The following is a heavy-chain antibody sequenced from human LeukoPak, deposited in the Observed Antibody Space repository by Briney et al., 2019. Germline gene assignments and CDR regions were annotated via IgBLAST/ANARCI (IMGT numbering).Heavy chain of an antibody. V-gene: IGHV5-51*01. J-gene: IGHJ4*02. CDR3: AIPPGYCGNDCSFDH. CDR2: IYPGDYET. D-gene: IGHD2-21*02. Sequence: GESLKISCEGSGYSFSNYWIGWVRQMPAKGLEWRGIIYPGDYETRYSPSSEGLVTISIDKSISTAYLQWSSLKASDTAMYYCAIPPGYCGNDCSFDHWGQGTLVTVSS. CDR1: GYSFSNYW.